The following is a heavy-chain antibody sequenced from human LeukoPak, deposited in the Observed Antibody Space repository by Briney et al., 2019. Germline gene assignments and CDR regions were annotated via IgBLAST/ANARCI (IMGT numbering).Heavy chain of an antibody. V-gene: IGHV1-69*04. D-gene: IGHD2-21*02. J-gene: IGHJ5*02. CDR2: IIPILGIA. CDR1: GGTFSSYA. Sequence: GASVKVSCKASGGTFSSYAISWVRQAPGQGLEWMGRIIPILGIANYAQKFQGRVTITADKSTSTAYMELSSLRSEDTAVYYCASSEPHCGGDCYPLAWFDPWGQGTLVTVSS. CDR3: ASSEPHCGGDCYPLAWFDP.